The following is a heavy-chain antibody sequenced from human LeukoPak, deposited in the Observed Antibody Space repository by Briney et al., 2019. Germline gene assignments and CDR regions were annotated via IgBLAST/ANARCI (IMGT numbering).Heavy chain of an antibody. CDR3: ARDQYDTWSRRGNFDS. V-gene: IGHV3-7*03. Sequence: GSLRLSCSASGFTFSNYWMSWVRQAPGKGLEWVAHIKLDGSEKNYVDSVKGRFTISRDNTKNSLYLQMNSLRVEDTAVFYCARDQYDTWSRRGNFDSWGQGTLVIVSS. J-gene: IGHJ4*02. CDR1: GFTFSNYW. D-gene: IGHD3-3*01. CDR2: IKLDGSEK.